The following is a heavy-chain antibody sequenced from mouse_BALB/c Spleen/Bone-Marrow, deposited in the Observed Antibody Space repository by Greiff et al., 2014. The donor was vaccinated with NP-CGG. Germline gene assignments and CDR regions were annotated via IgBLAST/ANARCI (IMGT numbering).Heavy chain of an antibody. V-gene: IGHV1-61*01. CDR1: GYTFTTHW. Sequence: VQLQQSGAELVRPGASVKLSCKASGYTFTTHWVNWIKQRPGQGLEWIGRIDPSDNETHYNQKFKDKAMLTVDKSSNTAYMQLSSLTSDDSAVYYCARGGSSPAWFAYWGQGTLVTVSA. D-gene: IGHD1-1*01. J-gene: IGHJ3*01. CDR2: IDPSDNET. CDR3: ARGGSSPAWFAY.